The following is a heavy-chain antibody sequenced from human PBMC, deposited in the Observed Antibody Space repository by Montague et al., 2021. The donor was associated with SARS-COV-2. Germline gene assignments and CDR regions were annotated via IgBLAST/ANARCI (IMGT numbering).Heavy chain of an antibody. CDR3: ATESLGHCSSTSCYGPQSGIDV. J-gene: IGHJ6*02. V-gene: IGHV4-31*11. Sequence: TLSLTCAVSGGSISSGGYYWSCIRQRPGKGLEWIGYLYYSGSTYYNPSLRSRVTISVDTSKNQFSLKLSSVTAADTAVYYCATESLGHCSSTSCYGPQSGIDVWGQGTTVTVSS. D-gene: IGHD2-2*01. CDR1: GGSISSGGYY. CDR2: LYYSGST.